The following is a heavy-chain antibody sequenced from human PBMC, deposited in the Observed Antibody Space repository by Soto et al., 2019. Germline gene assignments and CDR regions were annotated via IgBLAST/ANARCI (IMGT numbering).Heavy chain of an antibody. J-gene: IGHJ4*02. CDR2: KYYRGSS. D-gene: IGHD2-2*02. Sequence: QVQLQESGPGLVTSSQTLSLTCSVAGTSIINDYDYLGWVRQPPGKRLEWIGYKYYRGSSYTNPSLTTPVDLSVDASQNQFSLRVTSVTGAETAVYYCVRGSDCLSISACYRYFDLWGQGTLVTVSS. V-gene: IGHV4-30-4*08. CDR1: GTSIINDYDY. CDR3: VRGSDCLSISACYRYFDL.